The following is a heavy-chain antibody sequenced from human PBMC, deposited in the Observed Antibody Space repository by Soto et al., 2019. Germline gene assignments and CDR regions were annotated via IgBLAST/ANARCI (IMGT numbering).Heavy chain of an antibody. CDR2: ISGSGSRT. Sequence: GGSLRLSCAASGFTFSSYAMSWVRQAPGKGLEWVSAISGSGSRTYYADSVKGRFTFSRDNSKKTLYLQMNSLRAEDTAVYFCAKGTYRDYVYWDHAFDIWGQGTMVTVSS. V-gene: IGHV3-23*01. CDR1: GFTFSSYA. D-gene: IGHD4-17*01. J-gene: IGHJ3*02. CDR3: AKGTYRDYVYWDHAFDI.